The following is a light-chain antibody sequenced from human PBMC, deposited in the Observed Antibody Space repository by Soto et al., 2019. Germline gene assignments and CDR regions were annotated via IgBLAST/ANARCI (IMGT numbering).Light chain of an antibody. V-gene: IGLV2-11*01. CDR1: GNKVSAYIY. CDR3: CTDAGGYTYL. J-gene: IGLJ1*01. CDR2: DVA. Sequence: QSALTQPRSVFGSPGQPATISCAGTGNKVSAYIYVYCYQQHPGRPPELMIYDVARWPSGVPDRFSGSTSGGTTSLAISGLQAENEADYFCCTDAGGYTYLCGTGTKVTV.